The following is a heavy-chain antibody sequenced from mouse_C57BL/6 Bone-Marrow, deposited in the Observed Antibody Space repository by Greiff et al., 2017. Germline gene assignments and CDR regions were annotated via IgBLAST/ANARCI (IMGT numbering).Heavy chain of an antibody. CDR3: ARRGSNYPY. CDR2: IDPANGNT. D-gene: IGHD2-5*01. J-gene: IGHJ3*01. V-gene: IGHV14-3*01. CDR1: GFTFKNTY. Sequence: EVQLQQSVAELVRPGASVKLSCTASGFTFKNTYMHWVKQRPEQGLEWIGRIDPANGNTKYAPKFQGKATITADTSSNTAYLQLSSLTSEDTAIYYCARRGSNYPYWGRGTVVTVTA.